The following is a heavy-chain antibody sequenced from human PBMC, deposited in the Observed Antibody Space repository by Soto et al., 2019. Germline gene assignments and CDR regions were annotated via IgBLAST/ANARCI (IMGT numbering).Heavy chain of an antibody. Sequence: GVSLRLSCAASGFSFSNYAMHWVRQAPGKGLEWVAVISYDENNKYYADSVRGRFTISRDTSKNTLYLQMNSLRVEDTAVYYCARRNDFDYWGQGTLVTVSS. D-gene: IGHD1-1*01. J-gene: IGHJ4*02. V-gene: IGHV3-30-3*01. CDR2: ISYDENNK. CDR1: GFSFSNYA. CDR3: ARRNDFDY.